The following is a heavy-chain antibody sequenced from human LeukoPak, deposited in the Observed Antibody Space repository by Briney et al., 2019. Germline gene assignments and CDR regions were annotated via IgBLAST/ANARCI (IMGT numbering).Heavy chain of an antibody. Sequence: GGSLGLSCAASGFTFTTYWMGWVRQAPGKGLEWVANIKQDGSEQYYVDSVKGRFTISRDNSKNSLSLQMNSLRAEDTAVYYCARPLMYYYGSETYFWFDPWGQGTLVTVSS. CDR3: ARPLMYYYGSETYFWFDP. J-gene: IGHJ5*02. V-gene: IGHV3-7*01. CDR1: GFTFTTYW. D-gene: IGHD3-10*01. CDR2: IKQDGSEQ.